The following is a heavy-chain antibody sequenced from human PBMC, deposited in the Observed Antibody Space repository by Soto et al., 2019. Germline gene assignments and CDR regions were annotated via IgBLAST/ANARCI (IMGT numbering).Heavy chain of an antibody. J-gene: IGHJ5*02. D-gene: IGHD6-13*01. CDR1: GFTFSSYS. Sequence: GGSLRLSCAVSGFTFSSYSMNWVRQAPGKGLEWVSSISGSGSYIYYADSVKGRFTISRDNAKNSLYLQMNSLRAEDTAVYYCARDRSSSWYYWLDPWGQGTLVTVSS. CDR3: ARDRSSSWYYWLDP. V-gene: IGHV3-21*01. CDR2: ISGSGSYI.